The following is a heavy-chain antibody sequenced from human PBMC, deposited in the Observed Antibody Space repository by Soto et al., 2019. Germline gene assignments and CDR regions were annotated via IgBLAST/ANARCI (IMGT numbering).Heavy chain of an antibody. CDR3: ARESYYYDSSGYYTSYFDY. D-gene: IGHD3-22*01. CDR2: TSAYNGNT. V-gene: IGHV1-18*04. CDR1: GYTFTSYG. Sequence: SVKVSCKASGYTFTSYGISWMRQAPGQGLEWMGWTSAYNGNTNYAQKLQGRVTMTTDTSTSTAYMELRSLRSDDTAVYYCARESYYYDSSGYYTSYFDYWGQGTLVTVSS. J-gene: IGHJ4*02.